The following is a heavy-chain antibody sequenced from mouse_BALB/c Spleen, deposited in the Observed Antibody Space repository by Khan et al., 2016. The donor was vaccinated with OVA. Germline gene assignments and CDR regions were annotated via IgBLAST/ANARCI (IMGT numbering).Heavy chain of an antibody. Sequence: EVKLVESGGDLVKPGGSLKLSCAASGFIFSSYSMSWVRQTPDKRLEWVATISSGGDYTYYPDNVKGRSTISRDNAKNTLYLQMNSLKSEDTAMYYCASHLTGSFAYWGQGTLVTVSA. CDR2: ISSGGDYT. CDR3: ASHLTGSFAY. CDR1: GFIFSSYS. V-gene: IGHV5-6*01. J-gene: IGHJ3*01. D-gene: IGHD4-1*01.